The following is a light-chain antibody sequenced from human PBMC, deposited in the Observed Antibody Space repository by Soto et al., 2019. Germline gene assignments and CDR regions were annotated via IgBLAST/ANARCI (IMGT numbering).Light chain of an antibody. J-gene: IGKJ5*01. V-gene: IGKV3-11*01. CDR3: QQRTNWPSIT. Sequence: EIVLTQSPATLSLSPGERATLSCRASQSLVRLLAWYQQKPGQPPRLLIYDASNRAPGIPARFSGSGSGTDFSLTISSLEPEDFAVYYCQQRTNWPSITFGQGTRLEIK. CDR2: DAS. CDR1: QSLVRL.